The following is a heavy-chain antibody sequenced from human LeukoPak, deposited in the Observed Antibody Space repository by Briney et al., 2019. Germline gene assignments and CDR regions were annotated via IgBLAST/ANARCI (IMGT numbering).Heavy chain of an antibody. CDR1: GGSFSAYY. V-gene: IGHV4-34*01. CDR2: INHSGST. D-gene: IGHD6-13*01. Sequence: SETLSLTCAVYGGSFSAYYWSWIRQPPGKGLEWIGEINHSGSTNYNPSLKSRVTISVDTSKNQFSLKLSSVTAADTAVYYCAIRAGYSSSWYRGHNWFDPWGQGTLVTVSS. CDR3: AIRAGYSSSWYRGHNWFDP. J-gene: IGHJ5*02.